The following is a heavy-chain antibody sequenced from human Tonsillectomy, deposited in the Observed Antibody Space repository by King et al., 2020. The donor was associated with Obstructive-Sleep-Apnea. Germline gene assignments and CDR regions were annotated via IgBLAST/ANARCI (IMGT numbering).Heavy chain of an antibody. CDR2: INRNGECT. J-gene: IGHJ4*02. D-gene: IGHD4-17*01. CDR1: GFTFGDVG. Sequence: VQLVESGGGVVRPGGSLTLSCATSGFTFGDVGMSWVRQGQGKGLEWVAGINRNGECTSYADSVKGRFTISRDNAKNSLYLEMNSLRAEDTALYYCARGFGDPDYWGQGTLVIVSS. V-gene: IGHV3-20*04. CDR3: ARGFGDPDY.